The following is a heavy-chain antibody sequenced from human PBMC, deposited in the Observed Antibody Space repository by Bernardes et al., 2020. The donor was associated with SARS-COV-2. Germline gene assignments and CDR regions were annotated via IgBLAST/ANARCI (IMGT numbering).Heavy chain of an antibody. CDR1: GGSIRGFY. J-gene: IGHJ6*02. CDR2: IYYSGTT. D-gene: IGHD3-3*01. CDR3: ARGLFGVVTYGMDV. Sequence: SETLSLTCTVSGGSIRGFYWSWIRQPPGKGLEWIGYIYYSGTTNYNPSLKSRVTISVDTSKSQFSLKLSSVTAADTAVYYCARGLFGVVTYGMDVWGQGTTVTVSS. V-gene: IGHV4-59*01.